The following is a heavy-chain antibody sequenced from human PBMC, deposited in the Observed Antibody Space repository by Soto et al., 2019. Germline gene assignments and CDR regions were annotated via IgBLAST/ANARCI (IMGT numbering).Heavy chain of an antibody. V-gene: IGHV1-18*01. D-gene: IGHD3-3*02. Sequence: QVQLVQSGAEVKKPGASMRVSCKASGYTFTNYGLTWVRQAPGQGLEWMGWINFYTGDTDFAQQFQGRVTMTTDTSTSTAYMELRSLRSDDTAIYYCARYGSIYGFETFDFWGQGTIVTVSS. J-gene: IGHJ3*01. CDR3: ARYGSIYGFETFDF. CDR1: GYTFTNYG. CDR2: INFYTGDT.